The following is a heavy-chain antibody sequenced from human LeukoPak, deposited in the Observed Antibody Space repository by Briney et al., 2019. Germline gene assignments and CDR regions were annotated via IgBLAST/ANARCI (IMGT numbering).Heavy chain of an antibody. CDR3: ARGPPQRITMVRGPKYYFDY. J-gene: IGHJ4*02. Sequence: PSETLSLTCAVYGGSFSGYYWSWIRQPPGKGLEWIGEINHSGSTNYNPSLKSRVTISVDTSKNQFSLKLSSVTAADTAVYYCARGPPQRITMVRGPKYYFDYWGQGTLVTVSS. CDR1: GGSFSGYY. D-gene: IGHD3-10*01. CDR2: INHSGST. V-gene: IGHV4-34*01.